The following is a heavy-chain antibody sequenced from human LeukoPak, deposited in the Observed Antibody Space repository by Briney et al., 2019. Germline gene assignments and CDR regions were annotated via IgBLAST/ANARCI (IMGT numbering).Heavy chain of an antibody. Sequence: ASVKVSCKASGYTFTSYGISWVRQAPGQGLEWMGWISAYNGNTNYAQKFQGRVTMTRDTSTSTVYMELSSLRSEDTAVYYCARQRHCSSTNCYRNFDCWGQGTLVTVSS. CDR1: GYTFTSYG. V-gene: IGHV1-18*01. CDR3: ARQRHCSSTNCYRNFDC. J-gene: IGHJ4*02. CDR2: ISAYNGNT. D-gene: IGHD2-2*01.